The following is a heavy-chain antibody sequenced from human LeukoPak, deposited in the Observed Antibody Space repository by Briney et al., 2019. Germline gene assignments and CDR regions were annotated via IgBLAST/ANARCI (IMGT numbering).Heavy chain of an antibody. CDR1: GFTFSSYW. V-gene: IGHV3-7*01. D-gene: IGHD1-26*01. J-gene: IGHJ4*02. CDR2: IKQDGSEK. CDR3: ARDQVGVGATPD. Sequence: AGGSLRLSCAASGFTFSSYWRSWVRQAPGKGLEWVANIKQDGSEKYYVDSVKGRFTISRDNAKNSLYLQMNSLRAEDTAVYYCARDQVGVGATPDWGQGTLVTVSS.